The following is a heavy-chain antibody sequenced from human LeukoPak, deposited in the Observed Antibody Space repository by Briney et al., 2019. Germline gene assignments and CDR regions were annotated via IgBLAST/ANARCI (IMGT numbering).Heavy chain of an antibody. CDR3: AKDSGWD. CDR2: ISGSVGST. J-gene: IGHJ4*02. V-gene: IGHV3-23*01. CDR1: GFTFSSYA. Sequence: GGSLRLSCAASGFTFSSYAMSWVRQAPGKGLEWVSRISGSVGSTYYADSVKGRFTISRDNSKDTLYLQMHSLRVEDTAVYYCAKDSGWDWGQGTLVTVSS. D-gene: IGHD3-10*01.